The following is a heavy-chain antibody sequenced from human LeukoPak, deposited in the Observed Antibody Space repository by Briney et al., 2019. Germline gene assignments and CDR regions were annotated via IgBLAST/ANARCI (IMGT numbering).Heavy chain of an antibody. CDR3: AKDVDTAMVNPTFDY. J-gene: IGHJ4*02. D-gene: IGHD5-18*01. CDR2: ISGSGGST. CDR1: GFTFSSYA. V-gene: IGHV3-23*01. Sequence: EGSLRLSCAASGFTFSSYAMSWVRQAPGKGLEWVSAISGSGGSTYYADSVKGRFTISRDNSKNTLYLQMNSLRAEDTAVYYCAKDVDTAMVNPTFDYWDQGTLVTASS.